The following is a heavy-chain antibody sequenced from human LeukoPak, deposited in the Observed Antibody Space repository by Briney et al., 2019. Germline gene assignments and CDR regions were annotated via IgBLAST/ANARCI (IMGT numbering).Heavy chain of an antibody. D-gene: IGHD1-1*01. CDR1: GVTFSIYT. CDR3: AKDLTGGGY. V-gene: IGHV3-23*01. Sequence: GGSLRLSCAPSGVTFSIYTIRWVPAAPGKRVEWVSAISGSGGSTYYADSVKGRFTISRDNSKNTLYLQMNSLRAEDTAVYYCAKDLTGGGYWGQGTLVTVSS. J-gene: IGHJ4*02. CDR2: ISGSGGST.